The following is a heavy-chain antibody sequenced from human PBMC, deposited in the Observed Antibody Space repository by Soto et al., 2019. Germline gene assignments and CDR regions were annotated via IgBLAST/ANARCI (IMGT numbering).Heavy chain of an antibody. CDR1: GFTFSTYW. D-gene: IGHD2-21*01. CDR3: SRYWGAPRRASALVFCYHFGLDV. Sequence: EVQLVESGGGLVQPVGSLRLSCAASGFTFSTYWMNWVRQAPGKGLQWVANLKEDGSEEYYVDSVKGRFTISRDNVKNSLYLYMHSLRGEDTAVDYWSRYWGAPRRASALVFCYHFGLDVWRQGTKVNVPS. J-gene: IGHJ6*02. V-gene: IGHV3-7*05. CDR2: LKEDGSEE.